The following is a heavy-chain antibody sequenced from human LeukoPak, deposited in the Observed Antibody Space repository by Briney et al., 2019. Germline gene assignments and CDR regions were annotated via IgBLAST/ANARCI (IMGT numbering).Heavy chain of an antibody. Sequence: GGSLRLTCAASGFTVSSNYMSWVRQAPGKGLEWLSVIYSGGRIYYADSVKGRFTISRDNSKNTLYLQMNNLRAEDTAVYYCARGPYDIVEVPAAIAFDYWGQGTLVTVSS. J-gene: IGHJ4*02. CDR3: ARGPYDIVEVPAAIAFDY. V-gene: IGHV3-66*02. CDR1: GFTVSSNY. CDR2: IYSGGRI. D-gene: IGHD2-2*01.